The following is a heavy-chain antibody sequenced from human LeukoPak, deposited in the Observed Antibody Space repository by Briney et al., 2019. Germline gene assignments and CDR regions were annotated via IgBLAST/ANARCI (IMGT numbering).Heavy chain of an antibody. V-gene: IGHV4-4*07. CDR1: GGSFTSHY. CDR3: GRDSHGGSGWFGFFDY. CDR2: ISSSGST. D-gene: IGHD6-19*01. J-gene: IGHJ4*02. Sequence: SETLSLTCTVSGGSFTSHYWSWIRQPAGKGLEWIGRISSSGSTNYNPSFKSRVTMSIDTSRNQFSLKLSSVTAADTAIYYCGRDSHGGSGWFGFFDYWGQSTLVTVSS.